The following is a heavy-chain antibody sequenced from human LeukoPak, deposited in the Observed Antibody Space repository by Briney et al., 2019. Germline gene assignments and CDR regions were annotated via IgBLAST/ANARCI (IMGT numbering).Heavy chain of an antibody. J-gene: IGHJ4*02. CDR2: ISGNGGRT. V-gene: IGHV3-23*01. CDR3: AKWPYYDSTGYYDY. Sequence: GGSLRLSCAASGFTFSNYAMRWVRQAPGKGLEWVSTISGNGGRTYFADSVQGRFTISRDNSKNTLYLQMNSLGAEDTAVYYCAKWPYYDSTGYYDYWGQGTLVTVSS. D-gene: IGHD3-22*01. CDR1: GFTFSNYA.